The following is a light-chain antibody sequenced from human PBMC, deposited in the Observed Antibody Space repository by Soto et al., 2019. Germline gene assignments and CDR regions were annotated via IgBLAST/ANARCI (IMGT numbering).Light chain of an antibody. CDR2: AAS. Sequence: EIVLTQSPGTLSLSPGERATLSCRASQRVSSSYLAWYQQKVGQAPRLLIYAASSRATGVPDRFSGSESGTDFTLAISSLEPEDFAVYYCQQYGTSPPWTFGQGTKVEV. V-gene: IGKV3-20*01. CDR3: QQYGTSPPWT. J-gene: IGKJ1*01. CDR1: QRVSSSY.